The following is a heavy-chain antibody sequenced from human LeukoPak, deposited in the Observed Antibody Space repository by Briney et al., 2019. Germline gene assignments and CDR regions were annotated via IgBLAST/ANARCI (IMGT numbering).Heavy chain of an antibody. CDR1: GYTFTSYD. CDR3: ARSPHHYYYDSSGYFYYFDY. V-gene: IGHV1-8*01. D-gene: IGHD3-22*01. J-gene: IGHJ4*02. CDR2: MNPNSGNT. Sequence: ASVKVSCKASGYTFTSYDINWVRQATGQGLEWMGWMNPNSGNTGYAQKFQGRVTMTRNTSISTAYMELSSLRSEDTAVYYCARSPHHYYYDSSGYFYYFDYWGQGTLVTVSS.